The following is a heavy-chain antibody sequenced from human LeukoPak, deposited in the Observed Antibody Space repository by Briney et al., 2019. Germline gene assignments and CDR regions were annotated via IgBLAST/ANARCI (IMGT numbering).Heavy chain of an antibody. CDR3: AKGVGSGASNWFDP. CDR1: GYTFTSYD. CDR2: MNPNSGNT. J-gene: IGHJ5*02. V-gene: IGHV1-8*03. Sequence: ASVKVSCKASGYTFTSYDINWVRQATGQGLEWMGWMNPNSGNTGYAQKFQGRVTITRNTSISTAYMELSSLRSEDTAVYYCAKGVGSGASNWFDPWGQGTLVTVSS. D-gene: IGHD2-15*01.